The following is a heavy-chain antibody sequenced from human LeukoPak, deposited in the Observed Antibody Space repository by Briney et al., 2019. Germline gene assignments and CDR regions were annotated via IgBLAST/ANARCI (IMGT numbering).Heavy chain of an antibody. D-gene: IGHD3-16*01. CDR1: GFTVSSNS. Sequence: PGGSLRLSCTVSGFTVSSNSMSWVRQAPGKGLEWVSFIYSDNTHYSDSVKGRFTISRDNSKNTQYLQMNSLRAEDTAVYYCAKPPGGRHHNWGQGTLVTVSS. CDR3: AKPPGGRHHN. J-gene: IGHJ4*02. CDR2: IYSDNT. V-gene: IGHV3-53*01.